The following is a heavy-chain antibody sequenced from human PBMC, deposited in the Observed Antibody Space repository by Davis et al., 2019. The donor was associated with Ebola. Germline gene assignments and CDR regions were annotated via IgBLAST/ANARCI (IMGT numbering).Heavy chain of an antibody. CDR2: IRGSGGST. D-gene: IGHD5-24*01. J-gene: IGHJ6*02. Sequence: GGPLRLSCAASGFTFSSYGMHWVRQAPGKGLEWVSAIRGSGGSTYYADSVKGRFTISRDNSKDTLYLQMNSLRAEDTAVYYCAGSDGSYYYYGMDVWGQGTTVTVSS. CDR3: AGSDGSYYYYGMDV. CDR1: GFTFSSYG. V-gene: IGHV3-NL1*01.